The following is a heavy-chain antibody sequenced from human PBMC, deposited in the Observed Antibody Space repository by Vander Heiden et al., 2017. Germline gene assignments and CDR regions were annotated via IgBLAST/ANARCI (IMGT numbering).Heavy chain of an antibody. CDR2: ISASGDYS. J-gene: IGHJ4*02. CDR1: GFPFGSYA. V-gene: IGHV3-23*01. D-gene: IGHD4-4*01. CDR3: ASRPDYIGHTPLKY. Sequence: EVQLFESGGAWLQPWGRLRLSCSASGFPFGSYAMSWVRQAPGKELEWVAAISASGDYSYYPDSVKGRFTISRDNSNNTLYLQMNSLRAEDTAVYYCASRPDYIGHTPLKYWGQGTLVTVSS.